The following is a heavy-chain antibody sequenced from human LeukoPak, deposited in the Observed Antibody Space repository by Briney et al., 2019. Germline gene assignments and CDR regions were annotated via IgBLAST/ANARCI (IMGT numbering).Heavy chain of an antibody. CDR1: GGSISSYY. V-gene: IGHV4-59*01. CDR2: IYYSGST. Sequence: ASETLSLTCTVSGGSISSYYWSWIRQPPGKGLEWIGYIYYSGSTNYNPSLKSRVTISVDTSKNQFSLKLSSVTAADTAVYYCARGRVVWFGEPPYYYFDYWGQGTLVTVSS. D-gene: IGHD3-10*01. J-gene: IGHJ4*02. CDR3: ARGRVVWFGEPPYYYFDY.